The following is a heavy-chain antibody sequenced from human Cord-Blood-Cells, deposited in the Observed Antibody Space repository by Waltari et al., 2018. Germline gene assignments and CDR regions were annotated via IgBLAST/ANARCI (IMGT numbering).Heavy chain of an antibody. V-gene: IGHV4-39*01. CDR1: GGSISSSSYY. CDR2: IYYSGST. CDR3: ATNYDFWSGYNWFDP. Sequence: QLQLQESGPGLVKPSETLSLTCTVSGGSISSSSYYWGWIRQPPGKGLEWIGGIYYSGSTYYNPSLKSRVTISVDTSKNQFSLKLSSVTAADTAVYYCATNYDFWSGYNWFDPWGQGTLVTVSS. J-gene: IGHJ5*02. D-gene: IGHD3-3*01.